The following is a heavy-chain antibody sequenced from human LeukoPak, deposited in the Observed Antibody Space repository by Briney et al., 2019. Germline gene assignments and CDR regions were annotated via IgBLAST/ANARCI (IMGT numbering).Heavy chain of an antibody. D-gene: IGHD6-6*01. CDR2: ISYDGNNK. V-gene: IGHV3-30*04. J-gene: IGHJ6*03. CDR1: GFTFNSYA. Sequence: PGRSLRLSCAASGFTFNSYAMHWVRQAPGKGLEWVAIISYDGNNKYYADSVKGRFTISRDNSKNTLSLQMNSLRPEDTALYYCARGPSITARDGGYYYMDVWGQGTTVTVSS. CDR3: ARGPSITARDGGYYYMDV.